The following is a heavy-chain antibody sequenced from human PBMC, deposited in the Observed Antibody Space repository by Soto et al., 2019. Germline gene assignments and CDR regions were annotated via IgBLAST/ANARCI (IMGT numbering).Heavy chain of an antibody. J-gene: IGHJ4*02. CDR2: INHSGST. CDR3: ARRSVVVVAATFVHFEY. CDR1: GGSFSGYY. V-gene: IGHV4-34*01. D-gene: IGHD2-15*01. Sequence: PSETLFLTCAVYGGSFSGYYWSWIRQPPGKGLEWIGEINHSGSTNYNPSLKSRVTISVDTSKNQFSLKLSSVTAADTAVYYCARRSVVVVAATFVHFEYWGQGTLVTVSS.